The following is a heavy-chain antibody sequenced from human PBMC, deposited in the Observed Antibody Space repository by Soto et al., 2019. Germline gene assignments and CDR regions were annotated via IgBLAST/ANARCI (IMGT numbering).Heavy chain of an antibody. J-gene: IGHJ3*02. Sequence: SVKVSCKASGGTFSSYAISWVRQAPGQGLEWMGGIVPIFGTANYAQKFQGRVTITADESTSTAYMELSSLRSEDTAVYYCARDPYYYDSSGSSVGAFDIWGQGTMVTVSS. CDR1: GGTFSSYA. V-gene: IGHV1-69*13. CDR3: ARDPYYYDSSGSSVGAFDI. CDR2: IVPIFGTA. D-gene: IGHD3-22*01.